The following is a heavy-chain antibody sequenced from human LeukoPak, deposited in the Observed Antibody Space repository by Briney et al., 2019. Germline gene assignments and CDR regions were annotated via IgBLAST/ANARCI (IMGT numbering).Heavy chain of an antibody. CDR3: ARDRSYYYDSSGYLFDY. Sequence: GGSLRLSCAASGFTFSSYSMNWVRQAPGKGLEWVSSISSSSSYIYYADSVKGRLTISRDNAKNSLYLQMNSLRAEDTAVYYCARDRSYYYDSSGYLFDYWGQGTLVTVSS. D-gene: IGHD3-22*01. J-gene: IGHJ4*02. V-gene: IGHV3-21*01. CDR1: GFTFSSYS. CDR2: ISSSSSYI.